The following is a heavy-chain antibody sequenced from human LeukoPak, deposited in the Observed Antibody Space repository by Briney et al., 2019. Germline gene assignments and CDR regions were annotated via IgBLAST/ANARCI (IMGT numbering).Heavy chain of an antibody. CDR2: IYYSGST. CDR3: ARARQYCSSTSCNGYYFDY. Sequence: SQTLSLTCTASGVSISSGGYYWSWIRQHPGKGLEWIGYIYYSGSTYYNPSLKSRVTISVDTSKNQSSLKLSSVTAADTAVYYCARARQYCSSTSCNGYYFDYWGQGTLVTVSS. J-gene: IGHJ4*02. CDR1: GVSISSGGYY. D-gene: IGHD2-2*01. V-gene: IGHV4-31*03.